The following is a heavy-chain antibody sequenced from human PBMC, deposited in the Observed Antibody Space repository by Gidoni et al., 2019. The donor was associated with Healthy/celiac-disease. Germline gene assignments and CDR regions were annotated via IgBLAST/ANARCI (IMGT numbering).Heavy chain of an antibody. D-gene: IGHD3-3*01. J-gene: IGHJ4*02. Sequence: EVQLVETGGGLIQPGGSLRLSCAASGLTVSSNYMSWVRQAPGKGLEWVSVIYSGGSTYYADSVKGRFTISRDNSKNTLYLQMNSLRAEDTAVYYCARGGYDFWTSAPDYWGQGTLVTVSS. V-gene: IGHV3-53*02. CDR2: IYSGGST. CDR1: GLTVSSNY. CDR3: ARGGYDFWTSAPDY.